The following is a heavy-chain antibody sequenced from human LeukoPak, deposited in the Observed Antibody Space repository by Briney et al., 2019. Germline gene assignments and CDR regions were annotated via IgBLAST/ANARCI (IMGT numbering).Heavy chain of an antibody. CDR1: GFAFNTYT. D-gene: IGHD1-26*01. CDR3: ARVTAGATTLNYYYYSMDV. V-gene: IGHV3-21*01. Sequence: GGSLRLSRVGSGFAFNTYTITWVRQAPGKGLEWVSSITSTSAYRQYADSVRGRFTISRDNTKNSLYLQMNSLGAEDTAVYHCARVTAGATTLNYYYYSMDVWGKGTTVTVSS. CDR2: ITSTSAYR. J-gene: IGHJ6*03.